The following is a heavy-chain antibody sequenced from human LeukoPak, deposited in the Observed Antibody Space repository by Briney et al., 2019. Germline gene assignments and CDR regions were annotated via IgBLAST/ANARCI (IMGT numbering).Heavy chain of an antibody. CDR1: GYTFTGYY. CDR2: INPNSGGT. Sequence: GASVKVSCKASGYTFTGYYMHWVRQAPGQGLEWMGWINPNSGGTNYAQKFQGRVTMTGDTSISTAYMELSRLRSDDTAVYYCASPLSSSYDAFDIWGQGTMVTVSS. D-gene: IGHD6-13*01. J-gene: IGHJ3*02. CDR3: ASPLSSSYDAFDI. V-gene: IGHV1-2*02.